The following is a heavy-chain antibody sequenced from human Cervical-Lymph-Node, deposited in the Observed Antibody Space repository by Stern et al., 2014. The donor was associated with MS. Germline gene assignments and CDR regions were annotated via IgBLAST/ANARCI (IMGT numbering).Heavy chain of an antibody. CDR3: AKNSYNYVTYYNSVDF. CDR1: GFTFSNYG. CDR2: ISHDGSEK. D-gene: IGHD3-10*01. Sequence: VQLVESGGGVVQPGRSLRLSCAASGFTFSNYGMNWVRQAPGKGLEWVACISHDGSEKSYGDTVKGRFTISRDNSKNTLSLQMNSLRTEDTAMYYCAKNSYNYVTYYNSVDFWGQGTLVTVSP. V-gene: IGHV3-30*18. J-gene: IGHJ4*02.